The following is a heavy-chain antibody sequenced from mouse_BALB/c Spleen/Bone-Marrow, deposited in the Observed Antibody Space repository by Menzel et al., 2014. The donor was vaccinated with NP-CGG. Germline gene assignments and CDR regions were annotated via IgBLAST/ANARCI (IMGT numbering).Heavy chain of an antibody. Sequence: EVQLQESGGDLVKPGGSLKLSCAASGFTFSSYGMSWVRQTPDKRLAWVATISSGGSYTYYPDSVKGRFTISRDNAKNTLYLQMSSLKSEDTAMYYCARDFITTDAMDYWGQGTSVTVSS. J-gene: IGHJ4*01. V-gene: IGHV5-6*01. CDR2: ISSGGSYT. CDR1: GFTFSSYG. CDR3: ARDFITTDAMDY. D-gene: IGHD1-1*01.